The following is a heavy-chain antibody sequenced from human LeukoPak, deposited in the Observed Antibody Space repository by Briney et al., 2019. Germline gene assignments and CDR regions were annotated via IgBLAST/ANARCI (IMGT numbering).Heavy chain of an antibody. V-gene: IGHV3-30-3*01. CDR2: ISYFGTDK. Sequence: QTGGSLRLSCAASGFTFNSYTMHWVRQAPGKGLDWVALISYFGTDKYYADSVKGRFTISRDNSVNILFLQMNSLRPEDTAVYYCAREFTAFDYWGQGTLVTVSS. J-gene: IGHJ4*02. D-gene: IGHD3-16*01. CDR1: GFTFNSYT. CDR3: AREFTAFDY.